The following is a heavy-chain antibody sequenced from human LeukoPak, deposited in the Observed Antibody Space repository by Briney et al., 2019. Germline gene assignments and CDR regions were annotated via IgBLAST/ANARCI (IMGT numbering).Heavy chain of an antibody. V-gene: IGHV1-46*03. Sequence: ASVKVSCKASGYTFTSYYMHWVRQAPGQGLEWMGIINPSGGSTSYAQKFQGRVTMTRDTSTSTVYMELSSLRSEDTAVYYCARSITMVRGVIPPLFGYWGQGTLDTVSS. J-gene: IGHJ4*02. CDR3: ARSITMVRGVIPPLFGY. CDR1: GYTFTSYY. CDR2: INPSGGST. D-gene: IGHD3-10*01.